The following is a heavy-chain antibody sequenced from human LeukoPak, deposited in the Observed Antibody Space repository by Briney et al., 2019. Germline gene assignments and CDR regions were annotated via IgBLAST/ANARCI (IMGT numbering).Heavy chain of an antibody. CDR1: GFTFNTYS. V-gene: IGHV3-30*04. Sequence: PGKSLTLSCVASGFTFNTYSMHWVRQAPGRGLEWVAATSYDESNKYYTYSVKGRLTIFRDNSDKTLYLRMNSLRSEDTALYYCARGQFDSGGLDSWGQGTLVTVSS. J-gene: IGHJ4*02. CDR3: ARGQFDSGGLDS. D-gene: IGHD3-10*01. CDR2: TSYDESNK.